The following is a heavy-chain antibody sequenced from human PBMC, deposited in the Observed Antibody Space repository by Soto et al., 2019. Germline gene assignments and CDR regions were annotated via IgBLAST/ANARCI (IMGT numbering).Heavy chain of an antibody. CDR2: IYWDDDK. J-gene: IGHJ4*02. V-gene: IGHV2-5*02. CDR1: GFSLSTSGVG. CDR3: AHTQLHYYGSGTYYFDY. D-gene: IGHD3-10*01. Sequence: QITLKESGPTLVKATQTLTLTCTFSGFSLSTSGVGVGWIRQPPGKALEWLALIYWDDDKRYSPSLKSRLTITKDTSKNQVVLIMTNMDPVDTATYYCAHTQLHYYGSGTYYFDYWGQGTLVTVSS.